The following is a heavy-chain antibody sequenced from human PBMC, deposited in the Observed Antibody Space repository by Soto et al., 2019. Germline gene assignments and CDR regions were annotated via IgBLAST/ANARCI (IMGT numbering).Heavy chain of an antibody. J-gene: IGHJ5*02. CDR1: GGSLSSGGYY. V-gene: IGHV4-31*03. CDR2: IYYSGST. CDR3: ARVRAVVVAAAPSNWFDP. D-gene: IGHD2-15*01. Sequence: PSETLSLTCPVSGGSLSSGGYYWSWIRQHPGKGLEWIGYIYYSGSTYYNPSLKSRVTISVDTSKNQFSLKLSSVTAADTAVYYCARVRAVVVAAAPSNWFDPWGQGTLVTVSS.